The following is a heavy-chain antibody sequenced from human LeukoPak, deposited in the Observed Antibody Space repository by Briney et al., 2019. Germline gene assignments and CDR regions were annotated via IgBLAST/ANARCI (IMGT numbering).Heavy chain of an antibody. Sequence: SETLSLTCTVSGGSISSYYWSWIRQPPGKGLEWIGYIYYSGSTNYNPSLKSRVTISVDTSNNQFSLKLSSVTAADTAVYYCARFEYSSSSGLDVWGKGTTVTVSS. J-gene: IGHJ6*04. D-gene: IGHD6-6*01. V-gene: IGHV4-59*01. CDR3: ARFEYSSSSGLDV. CDR1: GGSISSYY. CDR2: IYYSGST.